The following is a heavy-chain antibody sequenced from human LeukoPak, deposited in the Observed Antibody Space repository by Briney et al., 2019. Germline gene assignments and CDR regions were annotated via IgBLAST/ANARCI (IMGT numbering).Heavy chain of an antibody. CDR3: ARVGAYCRGGSCYHSYYYYYRMDV. J-gene: IGHJ6*02. CDR2: ISYDGSNK. V-gene: IGHV3-30*04. Sequence: GRSLRLSCAASGFTFSSYAVQWVRQAPGKGLEWVAVISYDGSNKYYADSVKGRFTISRDNSKNTLYLQMNSLRAEDTAVYYCARVGAYCRGGSCYHSYYYYYRMDVWGQGTTVTVSS. D-gene: IGHD2-15*01. CDR1: GFTFSSYA.